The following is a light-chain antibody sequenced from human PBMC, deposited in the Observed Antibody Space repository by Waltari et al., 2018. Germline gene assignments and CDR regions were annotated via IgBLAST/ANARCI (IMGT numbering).Light chain of an antibody. V-gene: IGLV1-44*01. J-gene: IGLJ3*02. CDR2: TNR. CDR3: AAWDDGLNGWV. Sequence: QSELTQPPSASGSPVQRVTISCSGSGSNTGSNTVNWYQQFPGAAPKLLIYTNRQRPSGVPDRFSGSKSGTSGYLAISGLQSEDEADYYCAAWDDGLNGWVFGGRTKLTVL. CDR1: GSNTGSNT.